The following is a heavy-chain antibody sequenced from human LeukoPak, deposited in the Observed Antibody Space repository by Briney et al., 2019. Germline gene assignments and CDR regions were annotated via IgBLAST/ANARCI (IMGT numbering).Heavy chain of an antibody. D-gene: IGHD1-14*01. V-gene: IGHV4-39*01. Sequence: SETLSLTCTVSGGSISTGRYYSGWIRQPPGKGLEWIGSIYYSGSTYYNPSLKSRVTISVDTSKNQFSLKVSSVTAADTAVYYCERHKPYNRQPYYRDYWGQGTLVTVSS. J-gene: IGHJ4*02. CDR3: ERHKPYNRQPYYRDY. CDR2: IYYSGST. CDR1: GGSISTGRYY.